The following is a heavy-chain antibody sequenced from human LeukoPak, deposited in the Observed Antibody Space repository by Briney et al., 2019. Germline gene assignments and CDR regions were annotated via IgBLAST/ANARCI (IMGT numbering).Heavy chain of an antibody. D-gene: IGHD1-26*01. CDR3: AKRDYSGSYYFPH. Sequence: GSLRLSCAASGFTFSTYXXXXXXQAPGKGXXXXSVISGXGXXTYXXXXXXXXXXXXRDNSKNTLFLQMNSLRAEDTAVYYCAKRDYSGSYYFPHWGQGTLVTVSS. J-gene: IGHJ4*02. CDR2: ISGXGXXT. CDR1: GFTFSTYX. V-gene: IGHV3-23*01.